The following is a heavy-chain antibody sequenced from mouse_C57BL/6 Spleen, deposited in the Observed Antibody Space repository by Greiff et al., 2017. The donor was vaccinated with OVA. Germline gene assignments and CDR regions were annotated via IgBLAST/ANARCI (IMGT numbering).Heavy chain of an antibody. D-gene: IGHD1-1*01. CDR1: GFTFSSYA. CDR3: TRAGVAPYFDY. V-gene: IGHV5-9-1*02. J-gene: IGHJ2*01. Sequence: EVKLMESGEGLVKPGGSLKLSCAASGFTFSSYAMSWVRQTPEKRLEWVAYISSGGDYIYYADTVKGRFTISRDNARNTLYLQMSSLKSEDTATYYCTRAGVAPYFDYWGQGTTLTVSS. CDR2: ISSGGDYI.